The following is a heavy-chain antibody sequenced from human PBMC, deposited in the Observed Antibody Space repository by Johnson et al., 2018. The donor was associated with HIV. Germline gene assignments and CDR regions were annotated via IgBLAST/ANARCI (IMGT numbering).Heavy chain of an antibody. D-gene: IGHD5-18*01. V-gene: IGHV3-9*01. CDR2: LTWTRGII. CDR3: AKGQGYSYDLSSPFDI. CDR1: AFTFDDSA. Sequence: VQLVESGGGVVRPGGSLRLSCPASAFTFDDSAMPWVRHAPGKGLDWVPGLTWTRGIIAYADSVKGRFTITRDNAKNSLYLQMNSLRAEDTALYYCAKGQGYSYDLSSPFDIGGQGTMVTVSS. J-gene: IGHJ3*02.